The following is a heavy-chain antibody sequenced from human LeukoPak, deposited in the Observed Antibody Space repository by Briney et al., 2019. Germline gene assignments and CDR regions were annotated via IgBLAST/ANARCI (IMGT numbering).Heavy chain of an antibody. V-gene: IGHV4-34*01. J-gene: IGHJ4*02. CDR1: GGSFSGYY. CDR3: ARGPEPQEHGYSCTYY. Sequence: PSETLSLTCAVYGGSFSGYYWSWIRQPPGKGLEWIGEINHSGSTNYNPSLKSRVTISVDTSKNQFSLKLSSVTAADTAVYYCARGPEPQEHGYSCTYYWGQGNLVTVSS. D-gene: IGHD5-12*01. CDR2: INHSGST.